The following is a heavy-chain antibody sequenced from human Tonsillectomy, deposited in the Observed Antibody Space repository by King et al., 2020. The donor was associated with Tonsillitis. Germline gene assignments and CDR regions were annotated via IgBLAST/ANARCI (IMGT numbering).Heavy chain of an antibody. V-gene: IGHV3-7*01. Sequence: VQLVESGGGLVQPGGSLRLSCAASGFTFSSYWMSWVRQAPGKGLEWVANIKQDGSEKYYVDSVKGRFTISRDNAKNSLYLQMNSLRAEDTAVYYCARGRCSGGSCYPSDAFDIWGQGTMVTVSS. J-gene: IGHJ3*02. CDR1: GFTFSSYW. CDR3: ARGRCSGGSCYPSDAFDI. CDR2: IKQDGSEK. D-gene: IGHD2-15*01.